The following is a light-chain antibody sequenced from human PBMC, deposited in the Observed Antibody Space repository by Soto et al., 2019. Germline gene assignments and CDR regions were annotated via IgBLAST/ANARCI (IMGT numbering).Light chain of an antibody. CDR1: RGDVGSYNL. CDR2: EVT. V-gene: IGLV2-23*02. CDR3: CSYAGNSEV. J-gene: IGLJ1*01. Sequence: QSVLTQPASVSGSPGQSITIPCTGTRGDVGSYNLVSWYQQHPGKAPKLLIYEVTERPSGVSNRFSGSKSGSTASLTISGLQPDDEADYYCCSYAGNSEVFGTGTKVTVL.